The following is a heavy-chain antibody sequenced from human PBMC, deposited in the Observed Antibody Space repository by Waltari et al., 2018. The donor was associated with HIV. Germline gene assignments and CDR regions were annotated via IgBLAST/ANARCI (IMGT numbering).Heavy chain of an antibody. J-gene: IGHJ5*02. Sequence: NWNGGNTAYADSVKGRFTISRDSAKNSLYLQMNSLRAEDTALYHCAREISTVTTRWFDPWGQGTLVTVSS. D-gene: IGHD4-17*01. V-gene: IGHV3-20*01. CDR2: NWNGGNT. CDR3: AREISTVTTRWFDP.